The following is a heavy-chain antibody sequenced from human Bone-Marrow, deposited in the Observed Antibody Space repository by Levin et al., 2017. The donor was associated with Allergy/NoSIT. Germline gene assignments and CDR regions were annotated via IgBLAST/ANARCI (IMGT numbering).Heavy chain of an antibody. CDR3: ALQKGSGWYYFDS. CDR1: GGSFRGYY. J-gene: IGHJ4*02. CDR2: INDGGST. D-gene: IGHD6-19*01. V-gene: IGHV4-34*01. Sequence: SETLSLTCAVYGGSFRGYYWSWIRQPPGKGLEWIGEINDGGSTNYNPSLKSRLTISVDTSTNHFSLRLSSVTGADTAVYYCALQKGSGWYYFDSWGQGTLVTVSS.